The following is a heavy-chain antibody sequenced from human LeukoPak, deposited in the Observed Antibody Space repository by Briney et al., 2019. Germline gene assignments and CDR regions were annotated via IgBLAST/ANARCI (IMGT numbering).Heavy chain of an antibody. J-gene: IGHJ5*02. V-gene: IGHV1-2*02. CDR2: INPNSGGT. CDR3: ARKYSSSSKFDP. CDR1: GYTFTGYY. D-gene: IGHD6-6*01. Sequence: ASVEVSCKASGYTFTGYYMHWVRQAPGQGLEWMGWINPNSGGTNYAQKFQGRVTMTRDTSISTAYMELSRLRSDDTAVYYCARKYSSSSKFDPWGQGTLVTVSS.